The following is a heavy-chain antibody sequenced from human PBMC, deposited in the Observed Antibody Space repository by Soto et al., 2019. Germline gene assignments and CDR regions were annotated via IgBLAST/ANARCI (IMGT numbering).Heavy chain of an antibody. CDR3: ARDPSPYTSGWYGVDF. CDR2: ISYDGTNK. D-gene: IGHD6-19*01. CDR1: GFMFSAYA. V-gene: IGHV3-30*04. Sequence: QVQLVESGGGVVQPGRSLRLSCAASGFMFSAYAMLWVRQAPGKGLEWVAAISYDGTNKYYADSVKGRVTISRDNSKNTLFLQMNSLRAEDTDVYYCARDPSPYTSGWYGVDFWGHGTLVTVSS. J-gene: IGHJ4*01.